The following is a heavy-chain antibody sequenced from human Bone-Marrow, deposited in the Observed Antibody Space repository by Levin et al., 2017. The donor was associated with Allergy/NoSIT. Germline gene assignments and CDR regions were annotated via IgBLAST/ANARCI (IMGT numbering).Heavy chain of an antibody. V-gene: IGHV3-33*01. Sequence: GGSLRLSCAASGFTFSSYGMHWVRQAPGKGLEWVAVIWYDGSNKYYADSVKGRFTISRDNSKNTLYLQMNSLRAEDTAVYYCARGIVGATLDYWGQGTLVTVSS. CDR1: GFTFSSYG. CDR3: ARGIVGATLDY. D-gene: IGHD1-26*01. CDR2: IWYDGSNK. J-gene: IGHJ4*02.